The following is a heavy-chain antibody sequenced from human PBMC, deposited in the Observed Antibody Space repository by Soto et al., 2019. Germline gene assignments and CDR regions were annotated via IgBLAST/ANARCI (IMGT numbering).Heavy chain of an antibody. V-gene: IGHV5-51*01. CDR3: ATSCIIMVRGAARSSDF. CDR1: GCSFSSYC. CDR2: IYPGDSDT. D-gene: IGHD3-10*01. J-gene: IGHJ4*02. Sequence: EALKISWSGSGCSFSSYCNVLVRQMPGKGLEWMGIIYPGDSDTRYSPSFQGQVTISADKSISTAYLQWSSLKASDNAMYYCATSCIIMVRGAARSSDFWGQATFLTLS.